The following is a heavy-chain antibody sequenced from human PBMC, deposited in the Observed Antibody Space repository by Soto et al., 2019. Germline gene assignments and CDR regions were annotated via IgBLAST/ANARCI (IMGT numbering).Heavy chain of an antibody. Sequence: SETLSLTCTVSGGSISPYYWSWIRQPPGKGLEWIGYVYYSGNTNYNPSLESRVTISVDTSRNQFSLNLTSATAADTAVYYCARKGAAASYAHYYMDVWGRGTTVTVSS. CDR3: ARKGAAASYAHYYMDV. J-gene: IGHJ6*03. D-gene: IGHD6-13*01. CDR1: GGSISPYY. CDR2: VYYSGNT. V-gene: IGHV4-59*01.